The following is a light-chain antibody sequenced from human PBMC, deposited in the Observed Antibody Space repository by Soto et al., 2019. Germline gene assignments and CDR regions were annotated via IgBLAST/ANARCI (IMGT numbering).Light chain of an antibody. CDR2: RNN. CDR1: SSNIESNF. J-gene: IGLJ2*01. V-gene: IGLV1-47*01. Sequence: QSVLTHPPSASGTTGQRVTISCSGSSSNIESNFVYWYQQFPGTAPRLLIYRNNQRPSGVPDRFSGSKSGTSASLSISAIRDEDEADYHCTVWDDSLRGRLFGGGTKMAVL. CDR3: TVWDDSLRGRL.